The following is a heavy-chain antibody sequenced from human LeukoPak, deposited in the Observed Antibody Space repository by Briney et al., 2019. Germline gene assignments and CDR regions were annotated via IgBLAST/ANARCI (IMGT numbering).Heavy chain of an antibody. CDR2: INSYGSST. CDR1: GFTFSSYW. CDR3: ARGGYTMMVY. Sequence: PGGSLILSCAASGFTFSSYWMHWVRQAPGKGLGWVSRINSYGSSTSYADSVKGRFTSSRDNAKNTLYLQMNSLRAEDTAVYYCARGGYTMMVYWGQGAMVTVSS. V-gene: IGHV3-74*01. D-gene: IGHD3-22*01. J-gene: IGHJ4*02.